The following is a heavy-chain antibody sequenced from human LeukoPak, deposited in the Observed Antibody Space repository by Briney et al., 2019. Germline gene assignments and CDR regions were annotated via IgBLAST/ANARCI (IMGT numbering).Heavy chain of an antibody. D-gene: IGHD3-22*01. CDR1: GFTFSSYA. V-gene: IGHV3-23*01. J-gene: IGHJ4*02. CDR3: AKGRYDSPGEESY. Sequence: GGSLRLSCAASGFTFSSYAMSWVRQAPGKGLEWVSAISGSGGSTYYADPVKGRFTISRDNSKNTLYLQMNSLRAEDTAVYYCAKGRYDSPGEESYWGQGTLVTVSS. CDR2: ISGSGGST.